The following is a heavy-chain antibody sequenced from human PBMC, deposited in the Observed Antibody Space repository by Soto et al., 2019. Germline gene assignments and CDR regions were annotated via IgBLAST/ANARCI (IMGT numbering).Heavy chain of an antibody. J-gene: IGHJ6*02. CDR1: GFTFSSYA. D-gene: IGHD3-3*01. CDR2: ISYDGSNK. V-gene: IGHV3-30-3*01. Sequence: PGGSLRLSCAASGFTFSSYAMHWVRQAPGKGLEWVAVISYDGSNKYYADSVKGRFTISRDNSKNTLYLQMNSLRAEDTAVYYCAREGVDFWSGYYYGMDVWGQGTTVTVSS. CDR3: AREGVDFWSGYYYGMDV.